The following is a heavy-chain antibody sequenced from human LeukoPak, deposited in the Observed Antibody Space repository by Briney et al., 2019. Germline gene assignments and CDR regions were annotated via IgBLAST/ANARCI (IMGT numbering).Heavy chain of an antibody. CDR1: GGSISSSSYY. CDR2: IYYSGSN. V-gene: IGHV4-39*01. D-gene: IGHD2-2*03. Sequence: PSETLSLTCTVSGGSISSSSYYWGWIRQPPGKGLEWIGSIYYSGSNYYNPSLKSRVTISVDTSKNQFSLKLSSVTAADTAVYYCARQGMDGETDQYYFDCGGQGTLVTVSS. CDR3: ARQGMDGETDQYYFDC. J-gene: IGHJ4*02.